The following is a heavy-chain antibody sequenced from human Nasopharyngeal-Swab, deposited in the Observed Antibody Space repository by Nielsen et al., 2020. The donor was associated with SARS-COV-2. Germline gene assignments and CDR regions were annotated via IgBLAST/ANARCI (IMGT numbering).Heavy chain of an antibody. Sequence: GESLKISCTASGFTFSSYGMHWVRQAPGKGLEWVAKIWNDGSNIQYADSVKGRFTISRDNSMNTLYLQMNSLRVEDTAVYYCTRAYDRGGYFFRLVDDWGQGVLVTVST. CDR1: GFTFSSYG. CDR2: IWNDGSNI. J-gene: IGHJ4*02. D-gene: IGHD3-22*01. V-gene: IGHV3-33*01. CDR3: TRAYDRGGYFFRLVDD.